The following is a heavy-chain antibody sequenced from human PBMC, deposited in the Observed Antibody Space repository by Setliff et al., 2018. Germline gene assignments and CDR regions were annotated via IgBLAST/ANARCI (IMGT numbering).Heavy chain of an antibody. D-gene: IGHD2-8*02. CDR2: SRDKGNSYTT. CDR3: VKGTLPYCTGPTCYPLDH. Sequence: TGGSLRLSCAASGFTFSDHYMDWVRQVPGKGLEWVGRSRDKGNSYTTEYTDSVKGRFTISRDNSDNTLYLQMNSLRDADTAIYYCVKGTLPYCTGPTCYPLDHWGQGTLVTVSS. J-gene: IGHJ4*02. V-gene: IGHV3-72*01. CDR1: GFTFSDHY.